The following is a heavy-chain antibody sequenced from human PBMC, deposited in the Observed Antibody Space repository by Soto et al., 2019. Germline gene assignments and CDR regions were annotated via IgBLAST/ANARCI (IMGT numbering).Heavy chain of an antibody. J-gene: IGHJ4*02. CDR3: ASDQTGITTTGGGRIDH. Sequence: QVQLVESGGGVVQPGRSLRLSCAASGFTFSTHAMHWVRQAPGKGLECVAIVSFDGSNKYYADSVKGRFTISRDNSKNSLYLQMSGLTLEDTAVYYCASDQTGITTTGGGRIDHWGQGTLVTVSS. CDR1: GFTFSTHA. D-gene: IGHD1-20*01. V-gene: IGHV3-30-3*01. CDR2: VSFDGSNK.